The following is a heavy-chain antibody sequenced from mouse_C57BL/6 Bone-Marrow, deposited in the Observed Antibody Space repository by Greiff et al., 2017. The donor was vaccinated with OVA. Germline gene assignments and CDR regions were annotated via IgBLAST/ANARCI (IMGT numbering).Heavy chain of an antibody. Sequence: VQLLQSGPELVKPGASVKLSCKASGYTFTSYDINWVKQRPGQGLEWIGWIYPRDGSTKYNEKFKGKSTLTIDTSSSTAYMERHSMTSEDSAMYFYERREGSSYFDYWGQGTTLTVSS. D-gene: IGHD1-1*01. CDR2: IYPRDGST. J-gene: IGHJ2*01. V-gene: IGHV1-85*01. CDR3: ERREGSSYFDY. CDR1: GYTFTSYD.